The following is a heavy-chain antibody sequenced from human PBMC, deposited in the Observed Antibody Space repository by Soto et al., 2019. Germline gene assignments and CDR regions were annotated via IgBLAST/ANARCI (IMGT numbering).Heavy chain of an antibody. Sequence: ASVKVSCKASGYTFTSYDINWVRQATGQGLEWMGWMNPNSGNTGYAQKFQGRVTMTRNTSISTAYMELSSLRSEDTAVYYCARGKGVVAATLGPEYYMDVWGKGTTVTVSS. J-gene: IGHJ6*03. CDR3: ARGKGVVAATLGPEYYMDV. V-gene: IGHV1-8*01. D-gene: IGHD2-15*01. CDR2: MNPNSGNT. CDR1: GYTFTSYD.